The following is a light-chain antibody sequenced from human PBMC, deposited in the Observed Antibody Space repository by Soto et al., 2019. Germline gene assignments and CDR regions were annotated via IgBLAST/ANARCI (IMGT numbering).Light chain of an antibody. CDR1: QGISSY. J-gene: IGKJ3*01. CDR3: QQLNSYPFT. V-gene: IGKV1-9*01. CDR2: AAS. Sequence: DIQLTQSPSFLSASVGDRVTITCRASQGISSYLAWYQQQPGKAPKLLIHAASTLQSGVPSRFSGSGSGTEFTLTISSLPPEDSATYFCQQLNSYPFTFGPGTTVDGK.